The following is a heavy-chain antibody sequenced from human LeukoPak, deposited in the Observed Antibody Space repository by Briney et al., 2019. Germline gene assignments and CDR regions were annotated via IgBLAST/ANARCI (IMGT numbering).Heavy chain of an antibody. Sequence: GGSLRLSCATSGFTFSSYSVNWVRQAPGKGLEWVSYISSDSSTIYYADSVRGRFTISRDNSKNTLYLQMNSLRAEDAAIYYCARAITLNGFDIWGQGTLVTVSS. CDR1: GFTFSSYS. CDR2: ISSDSSTI. J-gene: IGHJ3*02. V-gene: IGHV3-48*01. CDR3: ARAITLNGFDI. D-gene: IGHD5-24*01.